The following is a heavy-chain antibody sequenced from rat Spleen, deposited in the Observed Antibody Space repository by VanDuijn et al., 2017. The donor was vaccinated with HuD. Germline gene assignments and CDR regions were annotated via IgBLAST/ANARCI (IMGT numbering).Heavy chain of an antibody. D-gene: IGHD1-1*01. Sequence: EVKLVESGGGLVQPGRSLKLSCAASGFNFNVYYMGWVRQAPGKGLEWIGEINKDSSIINYSPSFKDKFTISRDNAQNTLYLQMSKLGSKDTDIYYCASSGDYSDYWGQGVMVTVSS. V-gene: IGHV4-2*01. J-gene: IGHJ2*01. CDR1: GFNFNVYY. CDR3: ASSGDYSDY. CDR2: INKDSSII.